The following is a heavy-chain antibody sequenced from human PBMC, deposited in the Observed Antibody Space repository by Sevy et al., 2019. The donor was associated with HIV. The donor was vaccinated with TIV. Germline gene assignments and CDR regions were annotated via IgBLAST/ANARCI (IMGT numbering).Heavy chain of an antibody. CDR2: HIPVLGTT. CDR3: ARGRGLPVRRPDYFDP. J-gene: IGHJ5*02. V-gene: IGHV1-69*13. Sequence: ASVKVSCKASEDIFNSYAVHWVRQAPGQGLEWMGGHIPVLGTTNFAQKFQGRVTLTADESTTTAYMDLNSLTSDDTAVYYCARGRGLPVRRPDYFDPWGQGTLVTVSS. CDR1: EDIFNSYA. D-gene: IGHD4-17*01.